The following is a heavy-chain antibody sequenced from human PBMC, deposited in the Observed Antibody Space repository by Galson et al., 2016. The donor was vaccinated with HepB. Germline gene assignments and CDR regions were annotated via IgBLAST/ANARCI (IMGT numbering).Heavy chain of an antibody. CDR3: VRPSRTVVPPEGYFDL. V-gene: IGHV5-51*01. Sequence: QSGAEVKKPGESLKISCKVFGYKFTSYWIGWVRQMPGKGLEWMGTIYPGDSDTRYSPSFQGQVTISADNSINTAYLQWSSLKASDTAMYYCVRPSRTVVPPEGYFDLWGRDTLVTVSS. D-gene: IGHD4-23*01. CDR1: GYKFTSYW. J-gene: IGHJ2*01. CDR2: IYPGDSDT.